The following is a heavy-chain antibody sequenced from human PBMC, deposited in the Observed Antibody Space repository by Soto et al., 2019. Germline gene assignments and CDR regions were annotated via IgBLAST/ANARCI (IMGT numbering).Heavy chain of an antibody. CDR2: INAGNGNT. D-gene: IGHD6-19*01. V-gene: IGHV1-3*05. J-gene: IGHJ4*02. CDR3: ARAAVAGPYYFDY. Sequence: QVQLVQSGAEEKKPGASVKVSCKASGYTFTSYAMHWVRQAPGQRLEWMGWINAGNGNTKYSQKFQGRVTITRDTSASTAYMELSSLRSEDTAVYYCARAAVAGPYYFDYWGQGTLVTVSS. CDR1: GYTFTSYA.